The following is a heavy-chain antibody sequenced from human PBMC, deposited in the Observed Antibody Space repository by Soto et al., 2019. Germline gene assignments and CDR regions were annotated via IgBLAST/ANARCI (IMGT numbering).Heavy chain of an antibody. V-gene: IGHV2-5*02. J-gene: IGHJ4*02. CDR1: GFSLSTSGVG. CDR2: IYWDDDK. D-gene: IGHD3-22*01. CDR3: AHRDRSGSLDY. Sequence: QITLKESGPTLVKPTQTLTLTCTFSGFSLSTSGVGVGWIRQPPGKALEWLALIYWDDDKRYSPSLRSRLTITKDPSKNQVVLTMTNMDPVDTATYYCAHRDRSGSLDYWGQGTLVTVSS.